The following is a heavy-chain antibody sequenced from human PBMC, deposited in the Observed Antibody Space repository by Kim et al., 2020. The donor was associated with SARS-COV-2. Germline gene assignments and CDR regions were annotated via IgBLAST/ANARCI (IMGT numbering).Heavy chain of an antibody. CDR2: IWYDGSNK. D-gene: IGHD4-17*01. Sequence: GGSLRLSCAASGFTFSSYGMHWVRQAPGKGLEWVAVIWYDGSNKYYADSVKGRFTISRDNSKNTLYLQMNSLRAEDTAVYYCARDFWYGDKAYYYYYYYMDVWGKGTTVTVSS. CDR1: GFTFSSYG. V-gene: IGHV3-33*01. CDR3: ARDFWYGDKAYYYYYYYMDV. J-gene: IGHJ6*03.